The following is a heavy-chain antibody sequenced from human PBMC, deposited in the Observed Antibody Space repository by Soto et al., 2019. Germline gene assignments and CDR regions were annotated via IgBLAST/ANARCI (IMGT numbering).Heavy chain of an antibody. Sequence: QVQLVQSGAEVKKPGSSVKVSCKASGGTFSSYTISWVRQAPGQGLEWMGRIIPILGIANYAQKFQGRVTITADKSTSTAYMELSSLRSEDTAVYYCAGRHGSGSYGGFDYWGQGTLVTVSS. D-gene: IGHD3-10*01. CDR1: GGTFSSYT. V-gene: IGHV1-69*02. J-gene: IGHJ4*02. CDR2: IIPILGIA. CDR3: AGRHGSGSYGGFDY.